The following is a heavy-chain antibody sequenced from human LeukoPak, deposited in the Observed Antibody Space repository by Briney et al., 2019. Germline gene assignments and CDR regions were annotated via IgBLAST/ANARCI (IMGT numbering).Heavy chain of an antibody. D-gene: IGHD6-13*01. CDR2: LYSGGST. V-gene: IGHV3-53*01. CDR3: ARDSRMTTWYFPGVYYFDY. Sequence: GGSLRLSCAASGFTVSSNYMSGVRQAPGKGLEWVSVLYSGGSTNYADSVQGRFTISRDSSKNTLFLHMNSLRAEDTTVYYCARDSRMTTWYFPGVYYFDYWGQGTLVTVSS. J-gene: IGHJ4*02. CDR1: GFTVSSNY.